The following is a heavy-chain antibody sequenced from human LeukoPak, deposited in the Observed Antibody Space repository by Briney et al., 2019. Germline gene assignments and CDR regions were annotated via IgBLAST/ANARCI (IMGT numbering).Heavy chain of an antibody. D-gene: IGHD3-10*01. CDR3: AKDSDPWELLSSLDY. Sequence: GRSLRLSCAASGFTFSSYGMHWVRQAPGKGLEWVAVISYDGSNKYYADSVKGRFTISRDNSKNTLYLQMNSLRAEDTAVYYCAKDSDPWELLSSLDYWGQGTLVTVSS. CDR1: GFTFSSYG. V-gene: IGHV3-30*18. CDR2: ISYDGSNK. J-gene: IGHJ4*02.